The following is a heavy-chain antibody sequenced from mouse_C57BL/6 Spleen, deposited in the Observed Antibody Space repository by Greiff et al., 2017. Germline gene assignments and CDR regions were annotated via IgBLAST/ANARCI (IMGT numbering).Heavy chain of an antibody. D-gene: IGHD3-2*02. Sequence: VQLQQSGPELVKPGASVKIPCKASGYTFTDYNMDWVKQSHGKSLEWIGDINPNNGGTIYNQKFKGKATLTVDKSSSTAYMELRSLTSEDTAVYYCARRGDSSGYDYWGQGTTRTVSS. CDR2: INPNNGGT. CDR3: ARRGDSSGYDY. V-gene: IGHV1-18*01. CDR1: GYTFTDYN. J-gene: IGHJ2*01.